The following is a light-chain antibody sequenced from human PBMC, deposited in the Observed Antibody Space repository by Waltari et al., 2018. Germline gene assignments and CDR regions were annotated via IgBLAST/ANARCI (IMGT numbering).Light chain of an antibody. CDR2: ATS. CDR1: ENIGSY. Sequence: DIQMTQSPSSLSASIGDRVTITCRASENIGSYLNWYQQRTGEAPKLLIYATSTLHTEVPSRFSGSGSRTDFTLTISSLQPEDFATYYCQHTFETPYSFGQGTKLESK. V-gene: IGKV1-39*01. CDR3: QHTFETPYS. J-gene: IGKJ2*01.